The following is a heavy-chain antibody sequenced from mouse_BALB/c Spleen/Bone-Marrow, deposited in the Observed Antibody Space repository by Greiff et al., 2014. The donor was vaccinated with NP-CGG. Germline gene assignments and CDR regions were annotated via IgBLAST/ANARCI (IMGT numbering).Heavy chain of an antibody. Sequence: EVQLQQSGTVQARPGASVKMSCKASGYTFTSYWMHWVKQRPGQGLEWIGTIYPGRSDTTYNQKFKGKAKLTAVTSTSTAYMELSSLTNEDSAVYYCTTLARNYFDYWGQGTTLTVSS. V-gene: IGHV1-5*01. CDR1: GYTFTSYW. J-gene: IGHJ2*01. CDR2: IYPGRSDT. D-gene: IGHD3-1*01. CDR3: TTLARNYFDY.